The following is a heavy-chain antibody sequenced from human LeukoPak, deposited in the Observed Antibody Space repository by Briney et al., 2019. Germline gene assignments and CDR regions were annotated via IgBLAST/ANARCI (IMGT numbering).Heavy chain of an antibody. Sequence: AGGSLRLSCAASGFTFSSYSMNWVRQAPGKGLEWVSSISSSSSYIYYADSVKGRFTISRDNAKNSLYLQMNSLRAEDTAVYYCARVVVRRIAAAGTYYYYGMDVWGQGTTVTVSS. CDR1: GFTFSSYS. J-gene: IGHJ6*02. D-gene: IGHD6-13*01. V-gene: IGHV3-21*01. CDR3: ARVVVRRIAAAGTYYYYGMDV. CDR2: ISSSSSYI.